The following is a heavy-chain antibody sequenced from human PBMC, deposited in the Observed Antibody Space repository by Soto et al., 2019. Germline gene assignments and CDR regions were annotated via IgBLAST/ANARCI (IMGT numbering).Heavy chain of an antibody. CDR3: AFGNLSYYFDY. J-gene: IGHJ4*02. CDR2: IYSGGYT. Sequence: GGSLRLSCAVSGFTVSNNYMSWVRQAPGKGLEGVSVIYSGGYTAYGDSVKGRFTISRDNSKNTLYLQMNSLRAEDTAVYHCAFGNLSYYFDYWGQGTPVTVSS. D-gene: IGHD3-16*01. CDR1: GFTVSNNY. V-gene: IGHV3-53*01.